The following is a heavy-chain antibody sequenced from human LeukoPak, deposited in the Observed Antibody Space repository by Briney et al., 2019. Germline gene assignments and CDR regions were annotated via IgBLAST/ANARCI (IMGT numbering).Heavy chain of an antibody. D-gene: IGHD3-3*01. Sequence: GGSLRLSCAASGFTFPNAWMSWLRQAPGYGLERVSVIYGDGRTSHSASVRGRFTISRDNSKNIVSLQMNNLRAEDTAVYYCARGRGLGVVSPYFDYWGQGTLVTVSS. CDR1: GFTFPNAW. J-gene: IGHJ4*02. V-gene: IGHV3-53*01. CDR3: ARGRGLGVVSPYFDY. CDR2: IYGDGRT.